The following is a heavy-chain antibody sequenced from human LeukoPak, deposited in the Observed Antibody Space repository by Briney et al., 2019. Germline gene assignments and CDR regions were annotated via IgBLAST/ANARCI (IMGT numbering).Heavy chain of an antibody. J-gene: IGHJ4*02. CDR1: GFTVSSNY. V-gene: IGHV3-23*01. D-gene: IGHD2-2*01. Sequence: TGGSLRLSCAASGFTVSSNYMSWVRQAPGKGLEWVSAISGSGGSTYYADSVKGQFTISRDNSKNRLYLQMNRLRAEETAVYYCAKGPPSGYCSSTSCSQLGVVLLNFDYWGQGTLVTVSS. CDR3: AKGPPSGYCSSTSCSQLGVVLLNFDY. CDR2: ISGSGGST.